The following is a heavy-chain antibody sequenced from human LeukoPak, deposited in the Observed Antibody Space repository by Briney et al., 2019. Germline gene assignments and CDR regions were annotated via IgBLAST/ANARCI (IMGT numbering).Heavy chain of an antibody. V-gene: IGHV4-59*11. D-gene: IGHD3-10*01. CDR3: ARGRGSLTY. Sequence: PSETLSLTCTVSGGSISLHYWSWIRQPPGKGLEWIGYFYDTRSPKYNPSLERRVTISADMSRNQFSLNLTSVTAADTAVYYCARGRGSLTYWGQGTLATVSS. J-gene: IGHJ4*02. CDR2: FYDTRSP. CDR1: GGSISLHY.